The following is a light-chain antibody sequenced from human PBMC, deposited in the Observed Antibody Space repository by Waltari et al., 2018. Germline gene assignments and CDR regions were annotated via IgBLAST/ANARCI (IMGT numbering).Light chain of an antibody. CDR1: QSISSY. CDR3: QQSYSTPFT. CDR2: SGS. J-gene: IGKJ3*01. V-gene: IGKV1-39*01. Sequence: DIQMTQSPSSLSASLGDRVTITCRASQSISSYLNWYHQKPGKAHKLLIYSGSSLQSGVPSRFSGSGSVTDFTLTISCLQPEDFETYYCQQSYSTPFTFGPGTKVDIK.